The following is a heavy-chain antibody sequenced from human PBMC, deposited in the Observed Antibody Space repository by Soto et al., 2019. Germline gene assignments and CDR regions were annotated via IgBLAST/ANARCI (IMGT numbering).Heavy chain of an antibody. V-gene: IGHV3-23*01. CDR2: ITSGGST. J-gene: IGHJ4*02. CDR1: GFTFRNFA. D-gene: IGHD6-13*01. Sequence: EVQLLESGGGSVQPGGSLRLSCAASGFTFRNFAMNWVRQAPGKGLEWVSSITSGGSTFYVDSVKGRFTIARDNSKDTLYLQMSSLRAEDTAVYYCAKNHLYGTCWYGVSDYWGQGSLVTVSS. CDR3: AKNHLYGTCWYGVSDY.